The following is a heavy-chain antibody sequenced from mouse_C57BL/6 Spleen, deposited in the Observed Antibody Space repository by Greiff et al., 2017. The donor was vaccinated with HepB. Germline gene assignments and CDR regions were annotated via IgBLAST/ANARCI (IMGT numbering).Heavy chain of an antibody. CDR2: IHPSDSDT. V-gene: IGHV1-74*01. Sequence: VQLKQPGAELVKPGASVKVSCKASGYTFTSYWMHWVKQRPGQGLEWIGRIHPSDSDTNYNQKFKGKATLTVDKSSSTAYMQLSSLTSEDSAVYYCAIYDSSGPAWFAYWGQGTLVTVSA. D-gene: IGHD3-2*02. CDR3: AIYDSSGPAWFAY. CDR1: GYTFTSYW. J-gene: IGHJ3*01.